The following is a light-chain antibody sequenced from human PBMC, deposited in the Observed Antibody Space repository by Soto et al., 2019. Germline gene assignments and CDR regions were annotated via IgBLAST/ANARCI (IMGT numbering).Light chain of an antibody. Sequence: EIVLTQSPGTRSWSPGEIATLSCRASQRLSNNYLAWYRLKPGQAPRLIIYAASIRANGIPDRFSGSGSVTDFSLSISRLEPEDFAVYHCQQYGSSPQTFGQGTKLEIK. CDR2: AAS. V-gene: IGKV3-20*01. J-gene: IGKJ2*01. CDR3: QQYGSSPQT. CDR1: QRLSNNY.